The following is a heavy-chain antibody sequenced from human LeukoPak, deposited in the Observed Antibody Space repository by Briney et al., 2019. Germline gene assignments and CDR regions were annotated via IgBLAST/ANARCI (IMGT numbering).Heavy chain of an antibody. V-gene: IGHV4-4*07. J-gene: IGHJ4*02. CDR3: AGGYCSGGSWSSGSSFVY. D-gene: IGHD2-15*01. CDR1: GGSISSYY. CDR2: MYTSGST. Sequence: SETLSLTCTVSGGSISSYYWSWIRQPAGKGLEWIGRMYTSGSTNYNPSLKSRVTMSVDTSKNQFSLKLSSVTAADTAVYYWAGGYCSGGSWSSGSSFVYWGQGTLVTVSS.